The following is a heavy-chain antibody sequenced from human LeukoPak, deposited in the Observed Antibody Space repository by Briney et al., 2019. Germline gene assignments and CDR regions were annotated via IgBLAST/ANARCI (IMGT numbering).Heavy chain of an antibody. CDR1: GGSFSGYY. CDR3: ARAERWFDP. D-gene: IGHD1-1*01. CDR2: INHSGST. J-gene: IGHJ5*02. V-gene: IGHV4-34*01. Sequence: PSETLSLTCAVYGGSFSGYYWSWIRQPPGKGLEWIGEINHSGSTNYNPSLKSRVTISVDTSRNQFSLRLSSVTAADTAVYYCARAERWFDPWGQGTLVTVSS.